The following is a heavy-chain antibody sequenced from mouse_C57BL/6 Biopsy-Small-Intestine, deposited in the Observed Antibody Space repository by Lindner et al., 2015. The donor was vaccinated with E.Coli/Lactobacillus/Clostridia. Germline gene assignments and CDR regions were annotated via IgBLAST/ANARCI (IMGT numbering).Heavy chain of an antibody. CDR1: GFTFSSYA. Sequence: VQLQESGGGLVKPGGSLKLSCAASGFTFSSYAMSWVRQTPEKRLEWVATISDGGGYTYYPDNVKGRFTISRDNAKNNLYLQMSHLKSEDTAMYYYEVTYFDYWGQGTTLTVSS. D-gene: IGHD2-2*01. CDR2: ISDGGGYT. CDR3: EVTYFDY. V-gene: IGHV5-4*01. J-gene: IGHJ2*01.